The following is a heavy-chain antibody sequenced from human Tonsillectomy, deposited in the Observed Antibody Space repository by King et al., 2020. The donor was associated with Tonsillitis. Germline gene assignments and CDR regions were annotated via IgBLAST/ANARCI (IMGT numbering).Heavy chain of an antibody. Sequence: VQLVESGGGLVHPGGSLRLSCTASTFTFSSYAMSWVRPAPGMGLEWVSGIRGRCGSTFYADSVKGRFTISRDNSKNTLYVQRNSLSAEDTALYYCAKDRAAMITPTGSMDVWGQGTTVTVSS. CDR3: AKDRAAMITPTGSMDV. D-gene: IGHD5-18*01. CDR2: IRGRCGST. V-gene: IGHV3-23*04. J-gene: IGHJ6*02. CDR1: TFTFSSYA.